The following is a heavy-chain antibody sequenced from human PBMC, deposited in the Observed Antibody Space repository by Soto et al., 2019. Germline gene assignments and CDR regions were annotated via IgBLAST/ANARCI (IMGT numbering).Heavy chain of an antibody. Sequence: SKTLSLTCTVSGGSISSGGYYWSWIRQHPGKGLEWIGYINYSGSTNYNPSLKSRVTISVDTSKNQFSLKLSSVTAADTAVYYCARGRVVWDDFWSGSNADYWGQGTLVTVSS. V-gene: IGHV4-31*03. D-gene: IGHD3-3*01. J-gene: IGHJ4*02. CDR2: INYSGST. CDR3: ARGRVVWDDFWSGSNADY. CDR1: GGSISSGGYY.